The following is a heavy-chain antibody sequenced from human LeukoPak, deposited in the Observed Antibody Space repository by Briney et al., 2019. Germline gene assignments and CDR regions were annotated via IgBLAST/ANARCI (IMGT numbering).Heavy chain of an antibody. CDR2: NDYSGTT. CDR3: ARRGQAAGSKGAFDY. CDR1: GGSISSGSYY. J-gene: IGHJ4*02. Sequence: SETLSLTCTVSGGSISSGSYYWGWIRQPPGKGLEWIGSNDYSGTTYYNPSLKSRVTISVDTSKNQFSLKLSSVTAADTALYYCARRGQAAGSKGAFDYWGQGTLVTVSS. V-gene: IGHV4-39*01. D-gene: IGHD6-13*01.